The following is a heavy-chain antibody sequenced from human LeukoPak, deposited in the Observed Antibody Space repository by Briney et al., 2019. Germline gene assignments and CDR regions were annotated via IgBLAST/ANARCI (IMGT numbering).Heavy chain of an antibody. CDR3: ARDPPHRDGYNPYFDY. D-gene: IGHD5-24*01. J-gene: IGHJ4*02. Sequence: ASVKVSCKASGYTFTSYYMHWVRQAPGQGLEWMGIINPSGGSTSYAQKFQGRVTMTRDTSTSTVYMELSSLRSEDTAVYYCARDPPHRDGYNPYFDYWGQGTLVTVSS. V-gene: IGHV1-46*01. CDR1: GYTFTSYY. CDR2: INPSGGST.